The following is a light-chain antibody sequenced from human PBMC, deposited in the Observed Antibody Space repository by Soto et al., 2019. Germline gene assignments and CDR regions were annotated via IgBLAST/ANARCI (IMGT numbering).Light chain of an antibody. J-gene: IGKJ5*01. CDR2: KAS. V-gene: IGKV1-9*01. CDR1: QSISSY. Sequence: DIQMTQSPSSLSASVGDRVTITCRASQSISSYLNWYQQKPGKAPKLLIYKASSLESGVPSRFSGSGSGTEFTLTISSLQPEDFATYYCQQLNSYPSITFGQGTRLEIK. CDR3: QQLNSYPSIT.